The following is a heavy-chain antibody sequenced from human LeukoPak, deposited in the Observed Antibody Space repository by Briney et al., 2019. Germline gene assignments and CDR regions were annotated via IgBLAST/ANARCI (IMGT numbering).Heavy chain of an antibody. CDR2: IYHSGST. J-gene: IGHJ4*02. Sequence: TSETLSLTCAVSGGSISSGGYSWSWIRQPQGKGLEWIGYIYHSGSTYYNPSLRSRVTISVDRSKNQFSLKLSSVTAADTAVYYCARRSGLTGTFDYWGQGTLVTVSS. V-gene: IGHV4-30-2*01. D-gene: IGHD7-27*01. CDR1: GGSISSGGYS. CDR3: ARRSGLTGTFDY.